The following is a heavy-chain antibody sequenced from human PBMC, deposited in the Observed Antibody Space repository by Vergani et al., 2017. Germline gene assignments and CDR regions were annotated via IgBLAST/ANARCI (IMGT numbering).Heavy chain of an antibody. D-gene: IGHD3-10*01. Sequence: QVQLQESGPGLVKPSETLSLTCAVSGYSISSGYYWGWIRQPPGKGLEWIGSIYHSGSTYYTPSLKSRVTISVDTSKNQFSLKLSSVTAADTAVYYCVSGTMVRGAAWGQGTLVTVSS. CDR1: GYSISSGYY. J-gene: IGHJ5*02. CDR2: IYHSGST. V-gene: IGHV4-38-2*01. CDR3: VSGTMVRGAA.